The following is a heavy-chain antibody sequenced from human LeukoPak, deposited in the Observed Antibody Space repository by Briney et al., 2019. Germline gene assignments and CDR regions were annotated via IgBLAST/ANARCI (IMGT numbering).Heavy chain of an antibody. V-gene: IGHV4-59*01. CDR2: IRYSGRT. D-gene: IGHD6-19*01. CDR1: DDSISRDF. CDR3: ARLPDVSGWPFDY. Sequence: SETLSLTCTASDDSISRDFWTWIRPPPGKGLEWIGYIRYSGRTEYNPSLKSRVTISIQTSRNQFSLKLTSVTAADTAIYYCARLPDVSGWPFDYWGQGILVTVSS. J-gene: IGHJ4*02.